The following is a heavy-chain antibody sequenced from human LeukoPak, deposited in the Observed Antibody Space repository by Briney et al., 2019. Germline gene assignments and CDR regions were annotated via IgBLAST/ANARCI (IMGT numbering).Heavy chain of an antibody. D-gene: IGHD1-26*01. CDR3: ARSGSHDY. Sequence: ASVKVSCKASGYTFTDYYIHWVRQAPGQGLEWMGWINPDSGVTRYAQNFQGRVTMTRDTSISTAYMGLSRLRSDDTAVYYCARSGSHDYWGQGTLVTVSS. J-gene: IGHJ4*02. CDR1: GYTFTDYY. CDR2: INPDSGVT. V-gene: IGHV1-2*02.